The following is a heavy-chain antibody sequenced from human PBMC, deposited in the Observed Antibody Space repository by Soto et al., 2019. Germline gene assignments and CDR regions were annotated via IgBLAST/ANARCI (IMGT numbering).Heavy chain of an antibody. CDR3: AKDPKGAPAEDAFDI. CDR2: IYSGGST. J-gene: IGHJ3*02. Sequence: PGGSLRLSCAASWFTVSSNYMSWVRQAPGKGLEWVSVIYSGGSTYYADSVKGRFTISRDNSKNTLYLQMNSLRAEDTAVYYCAKDPKGAPAEDAFDIWGQGTMVTVSS. CDR1: WFTVSSNY. D-gene: IGHD2-2*01. V-gene: IGHV3-53*01.